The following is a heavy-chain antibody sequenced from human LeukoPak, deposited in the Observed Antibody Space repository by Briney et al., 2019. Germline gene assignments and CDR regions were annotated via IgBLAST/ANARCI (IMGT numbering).Heavy chain of an antibody. J-gene: IGHJ4*02. V-gene: IGHV4-59*01. CDR3: ARSSSILTIPTFDY. Sequence: PSETLSLTCSVSGCSISNYYWSWFRQPPGKGLELIGCIYYSGSTKYNSSLQGRVTISVPTSNNQFTLTLSSVTAAATAVYYCARSSSILTIPTFDYWGRGTLVTASS. CDR2: IYYSGST. CDR1: GCSISNYY. D-gene: IGHD3-3*01.